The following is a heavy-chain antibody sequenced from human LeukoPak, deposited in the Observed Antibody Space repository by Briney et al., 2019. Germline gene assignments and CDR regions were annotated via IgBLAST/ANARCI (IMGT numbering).Heavy chain of an antibody. V-gene: IGHV3-48*04. D-gene: IGHD6-19*01. CDR1: GFTFKSFS. CDR3: AKSGISGWPIGPFDY. Sequence: GGSLRLSCAASGFTFKSFSMDWVRQAPGKGLEWVSYIRNDAKSIYYADSVKGRFTISRDNAKDSLYLQMNSLRAEDTAVYYCAKSGISGWPIGPFDYWGQGTLVTVSS. CDR2: IRNDAKSI. J-gene: IGHJ4*02.